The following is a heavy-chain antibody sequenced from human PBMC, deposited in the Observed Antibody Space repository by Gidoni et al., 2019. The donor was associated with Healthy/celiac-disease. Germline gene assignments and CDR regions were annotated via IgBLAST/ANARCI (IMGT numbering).Heavy chain of an antibody. CDR2: IYWNDDK. J-gene: IGHJ5*02. Sequence: QITLKESGPTLVKPTQTLTLTCTFSGFSLSTSGVGVGWIRQPPGKALEWLALIYWNDDKRYSPSLKSRLTITKDTSKNQVVLTMTNMDPVDTATYYCAHRLPNTKLYGSGSKYNWFDPWGQGTLVTVSS. D-gene: IGHD3-10*01. V-gene: IGHV2-5*01. CDR1: GFSLSTSGVG. CDR3: AHRLPNTKLYGSGSKYNWFDP.